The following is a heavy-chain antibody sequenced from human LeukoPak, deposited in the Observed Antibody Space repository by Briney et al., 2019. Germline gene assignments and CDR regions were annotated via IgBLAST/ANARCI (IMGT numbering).Heavy chain of an antibody. CDR3: TRGTGSYYSLGY. CDR1: GFTFSSCW. J-gene: IGHJ4*02. CDR2: INSDGSST. Sequence: GGSLRLSCAASGFTFSSCWMHWVRQVPGKGLVWVSRINSDGSSTSYADSVKGRFTISRDNAKNTLYVQMNSLRAEDTAVYFCTRGTGSYYSLGYWGQGTLVTVSS. V-gene: IGHV3-74*01. D-gene: IGHD3-10*01.